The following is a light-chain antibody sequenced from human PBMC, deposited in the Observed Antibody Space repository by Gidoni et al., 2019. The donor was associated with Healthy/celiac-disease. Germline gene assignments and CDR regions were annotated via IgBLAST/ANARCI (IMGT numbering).Light chain of an antibody. CDR2: GAS. CDR1: QSVSSSY. CDR3: QQYGSSPLFT. J-gene: IGKJ3*01. V-gene: IGKV3-20*01. Sequence: DMVLTQSPGTLALSPGQRATLPCRASQSVSSSYLAWYQQKHGQATRLLIYGASSRAHGIQDRFSGSGSGTDFTLTISRMEPEDFAVYYCQQYGSSPLFTFGPGTKVDIK.